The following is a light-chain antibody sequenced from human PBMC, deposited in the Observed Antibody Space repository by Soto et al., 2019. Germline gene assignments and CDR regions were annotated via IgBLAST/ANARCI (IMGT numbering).Light chain of an antibody. CDR3: HQYFSTPLT. J-gene: IGKJ4*01. V-gene: IGKV3-20*01. Sequence: EIVLTQSPGTLSLSPGERATLSCRASQSVSSSYLGWYQQKPGQAPRLLIYGASSRATGIPDRFSGSGSGTDFTLTISRLEPEDFAVYYCHQYFSTPLTFGGGTKLEIK. CDR2: GAS. CDR1: QSVSSSY.